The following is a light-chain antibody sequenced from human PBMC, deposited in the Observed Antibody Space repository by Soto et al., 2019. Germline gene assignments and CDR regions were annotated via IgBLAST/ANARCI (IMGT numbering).Light chain of an antibody. CDR2: GSS. J-gene: IGKJ5*01. CDR1: QFVGSRF. Sequence: EVVLTQSPDTLSLSPGDRATLSCRASQFVGSRFLAWYQQKPGQTPRLLIYGSSSRATGIPDRFSGSGSGTDFTLTISRLEPEDFAVYHGQQFGSSSPITFGQGTRLEIK. V-gene: IGKV3-20*01. CDR3: QQFGSSSPIT.